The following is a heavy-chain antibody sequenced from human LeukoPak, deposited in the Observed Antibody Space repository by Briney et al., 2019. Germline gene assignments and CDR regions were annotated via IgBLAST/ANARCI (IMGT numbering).Heavy chain of an antibody. D-gene: IGHD6-13*01. J-gene: IGHJ4*02. CDR2: ISSSSSYI. CDR3: ARGARSSWYIVY. Sequence: PGGSLRLSCAASGFTFSSYSMNWVRQAPGKGLEWVSSISSSSSYIYYADSVKGRFTISRDNAKNSLYLQMNSLRAEDTAVYYCARGARSSWYIVYWGQGTLVTVSS. V-gene: IGHV3-21*04. CDR1: GFTFSSYS.